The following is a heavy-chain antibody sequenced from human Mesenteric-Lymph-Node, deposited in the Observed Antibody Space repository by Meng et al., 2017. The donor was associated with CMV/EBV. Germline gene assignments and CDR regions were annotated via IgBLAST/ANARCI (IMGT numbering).Heavy chain of an antibody. CDR2: ISYDETSK. D-gene: IGHD3-3*01. V-gene: IGHV3-30*04. CDR1: SYA. J-gene: IGHJ5*02. CDR3: ARKQPTDYGYRSGYFRGWFDP. Sequence: SYALHWVRQAPGKGLEWVAGISYDETSKHYADSMKGRFTISRDNSKNTVYLQMNSLKGEDTATYYCARKQPTDYGYRSGYFRGWFDPWGQGTLVTVSS.